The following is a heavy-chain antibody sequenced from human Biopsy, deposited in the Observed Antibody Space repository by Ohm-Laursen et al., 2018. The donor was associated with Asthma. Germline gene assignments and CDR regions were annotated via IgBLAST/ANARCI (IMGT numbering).Heavy chain of an antibody. CDR1: GGTFSNFA. CDR3: ARCQVGYSSGWSLLLKKIYYSGMDV. D-gene: IGHD6-19*01. Sequence: SSVRVSCKAPGGTFSNFAISWVRQAPGQGLEWLGGIMTVFGTTNYAQKFQGRVTITADESTSTAYMEVTSLRSEDTAIYYCARCQVGYSSGWSLLLKKIYYSGMDVWGQGTAVTVSS. J-gene: IGHJ6*02. CDR2: IMTVFGTT. V-gene: IGHV1-69*01.